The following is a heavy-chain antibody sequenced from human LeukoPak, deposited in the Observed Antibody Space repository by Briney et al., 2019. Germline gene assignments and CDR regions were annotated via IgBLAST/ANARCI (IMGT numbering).Heavy chain of an antibody. Sequence: QAGGSLRLSCAASGFTFSSYAMSCVRQAPGKGLEWVSTISGSGGSTNYADSVKGRFTISRDNSKNTLYLQMNSLRAEDTAVYYCAKDQAGGSSSLTDYYYYGMDVWGQGTTVTVSS. D-gene: IGHD6-13*01. CDR1: GFTFSSYA. CDR3: AKDQAGGSSSLTDYYYYGMDV. CDR2: ISGSGGST. V-gene: IGHV3-23*01. J-gene: IGHJ6*02.